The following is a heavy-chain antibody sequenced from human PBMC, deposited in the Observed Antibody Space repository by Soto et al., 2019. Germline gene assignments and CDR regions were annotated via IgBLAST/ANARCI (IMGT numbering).Heavy chain of an antibody. V-gene: IGHV3-21*01. CDR2: ISTSGDAT. Sequence: EVQLVESGGGLVKPGGSLRLCCAASGFTFSTYTLNWVRQAPGKGLEWVSSISTSGDATYYEDSVRGRFTISRDNARAALSLQMDSLRVEDTAMYYCTRDGEPLWGQGTMVRVSS. CDR3: TRDGEPL. CDR1: GFTFSTYT. J-gene: IGHJ3*01. D-gene: IGHD3-3*01.